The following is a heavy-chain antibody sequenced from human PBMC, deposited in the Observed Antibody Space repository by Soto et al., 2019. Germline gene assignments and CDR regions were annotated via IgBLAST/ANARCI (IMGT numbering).Heavy chain of an antibody. V-gene: IGHV1-69*13. CDR3: ARRVVVTSVRDIAYYYYGLDV. D-gene: IGHD2-21*02. CDR1: GGTFSSYA. J-gene: IGHJ6*02. CDR2: IIPMFDST. Sequence: SVKVSCKAFGGTFSSYAICWVRQAPGQGLEWMGGIIPMFDSTNYAQKFQGRATITADESTSTAFMELSSLRSEDTAVYYCARRVVVTSVRDIAYYYYGLDVWGQGTTVTVSS.